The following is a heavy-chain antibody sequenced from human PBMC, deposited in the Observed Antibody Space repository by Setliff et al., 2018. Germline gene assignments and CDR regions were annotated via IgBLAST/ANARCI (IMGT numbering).Heavy chain of an antibody. D-gene: IGHD6-19*01. CDR1: GYSIRSGYY. V-gene: IGHV4-38-2*01. CDR2: IYQNGNT. CDR3: ARGPDLTAVGNEYFYGLDV. J-gene: IGHJ6*02. Sequence: SETLSLTCGVSGYSIRSGYYWGWVRQPPGKGLQWIGKIYQNGNTYYNPSLESRVTISVDTSGNQFSLRLSSVTAADTAIYFCARGPDLTAVGNEYFYGLDVWGRGATVTVSS.